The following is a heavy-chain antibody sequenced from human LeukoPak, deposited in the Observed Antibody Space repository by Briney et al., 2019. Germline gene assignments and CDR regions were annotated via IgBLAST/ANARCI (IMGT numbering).Heavy chain of an antibody. J-gene: IGHJ6*02. Sequence: PGGSLRLSCAAYGFTFSDYEIHWVRQAPGKGLEWISYISRSTNSISYADSVKGRFTISRDNAKNSLFLQVNNLRDEDTAVYYCARDRGPGIKPAGTVGMDVWGQGTTVTVSS. CDR1: GFTFSDYE. V-gene: IGHV3-48*02. D-gene: IGHD6-13*01. CDR2: ISRSTNSI. CDR3: ARDRGPGIKPAGTVGMDV.